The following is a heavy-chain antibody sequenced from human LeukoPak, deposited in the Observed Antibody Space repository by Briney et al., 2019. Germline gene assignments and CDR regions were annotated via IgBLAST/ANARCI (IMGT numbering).Heavy chain of an antibody. CDR2: ISAYNGNT. J-gene: IGHJ4*02. CDR3: ARSGRGIAAAGTVDY. V-gene: IGHV1-18*01. CDR1: GYTFTSYG. Sequence: ASVKVSCKASGYTFTSYGISWVRQAPGQGLEWMGWISAYNGNTNYAQKLQGRVTMTTDTSTSTAYMELRSLRSDDTAVYSCARSGRGIAAAGTVDYWGQGTLVTVSS. D-gene: IGHD6-13*01.